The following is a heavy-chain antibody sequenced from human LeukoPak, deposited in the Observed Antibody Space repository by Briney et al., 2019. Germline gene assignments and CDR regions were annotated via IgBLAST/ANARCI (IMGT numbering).Heavy chain of an antibody. J-gene: IGHJ5*02. Sequence: KTSETLSLTCTLSGASISSGTYSWSWLRQPPGEGLEWIGYIYHTGSTYYNPSLKGRVTISVDRSKNQFSLNLNFVTAADTALYYCARGDGSGSGRWFDPWGQGTLITVSS. CDR2: IYHTGST. D-gene: IGHD3-10*01. CDR3: ARGDGSGSGRWFDP. CDR1: GASISSGTYS. V-gene: IGHV4-30-2*01.